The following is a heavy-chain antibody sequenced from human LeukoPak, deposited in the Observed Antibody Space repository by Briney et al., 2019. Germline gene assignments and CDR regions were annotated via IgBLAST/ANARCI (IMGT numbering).Heavy chain of an antibody. CDR3: ARDRGYDILTGSYYGMDV. J-gene: IGHJ6*02. CDR2: IYYSGST. Sequence: SETLSLTCTVSGSSISSYYWSWIRQPPGKGLEWIGYIYYSGSTNYNPSLKSRVTISVDTSKNQFSLKLSSVTAADTAVYYCARDRGYDILTGSYYGMDVWGQGTTVTVSS. D-gene: IGHD3-9*01. V-gene: IGHV4-59*01. CDR1: GSSISSYY.